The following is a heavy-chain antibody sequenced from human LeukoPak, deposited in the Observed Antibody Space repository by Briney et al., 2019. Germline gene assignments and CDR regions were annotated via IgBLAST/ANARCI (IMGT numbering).Heavy chain of an antibody. CDR1: GGTFSSYA. V-gene: IGHV1-69*13. CDR3: ARADIVVVPAAQGNSWFDP. Sequence: SVKFSCKASGGTFSSYAISWVRQAPGQGLEWMGGIIPIFGTANYAQKFQGRVTITADESTSTAYMELSSLRSEDTAVYYCARADIVVVPAAQGNSWFDPWGQGTLVTVSS. CDR2: IIPIFGTA. J-gene: IGHJ5*02. D-gene: IGHD2-2*01.